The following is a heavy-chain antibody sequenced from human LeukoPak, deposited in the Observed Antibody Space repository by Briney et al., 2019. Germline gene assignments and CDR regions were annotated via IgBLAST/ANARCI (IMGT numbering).Heavy chain of an antibody. CDR3: AGLRYVDAYCGGDCIYYMDV. CDR2: INPNSGGT. J-gene: IGHJ6*03. Sequence: ASVKVSCKASGYTFTGYYMHWVRQAPGQGLEWMGWINPNSGGTNYTQKFQGRVTMTRDTSISTAYMELSRLRSDDTAVYYCAGLRYVDAYCGGDCIYYMDVWGKGTTVTVSS. CDR1: GYTFTGYY. D-gene: IGHD2-21*01. V-gene: IGHV1-2*02.